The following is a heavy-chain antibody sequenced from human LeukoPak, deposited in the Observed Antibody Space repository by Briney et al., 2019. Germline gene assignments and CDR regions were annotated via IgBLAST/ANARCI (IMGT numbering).Heavy chain of an antibody. CDR2: IYYSGST. D-gene: IGHD3-9*01. J-gene: IGHJ6*03. CDR3: ARGMTGLKTGVNYYYYMDV. V-gene: IGHV4-61*05. Sequence: PSETLSLTCTVSGGSISSSSYYWGWIRQPPGKGLEWIGYIYYSGSTNYNPSLKSRVTISVDTSKNQFSLKLSSVTAADTAVYYCARGMTGLKTGVNYYYYMDVWGKGTTVTISS. CDR1: GGSISSSSYY.